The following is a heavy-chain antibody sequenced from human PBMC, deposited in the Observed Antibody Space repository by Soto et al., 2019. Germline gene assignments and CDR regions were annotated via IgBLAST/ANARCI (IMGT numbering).Heavy chain of an antibody. CDR2: IWYDGSNK. CDR3: ARDSDASYDILTGYPGGGDAFDI. J-gene: IGHJ3*02. V-gene: IGHV3-33*01. D-gene: IGHD3-9*01. Sequence: GSLRLSCAASGFTFSSYGMHWVRQAPGKGLEWVAVIWYDGSNKYYADSVKGRFTISRDNSKNTLYLQMNSLRAEDTAVYYCARDSDASYDILTGYPGGGDAFDIWGQGTMVTVSS. CDR1: GFTFSSYG.